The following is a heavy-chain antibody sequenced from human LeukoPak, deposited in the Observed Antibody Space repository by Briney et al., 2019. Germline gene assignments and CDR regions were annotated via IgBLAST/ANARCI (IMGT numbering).Heavy chain of an antibody. V-gene: IGHV3-11*01. CDR1: GFTFSDYY. CDR2: ISSRGSRI. J-gene: IGHJ5*02. D-gene: IGHD2-15*01. CDR3: ARESCSGGSCYSAGIS. Sequence: GGSLRLSCAASGFTFSDYYMSWIRQAPGKVLEWVSYISSRGSRISYVDSGKGRFTISRDTANNSRYLQMNSLRAEDRAVYYWARESCSGGSCYSAGISWGQGNPVTASS.